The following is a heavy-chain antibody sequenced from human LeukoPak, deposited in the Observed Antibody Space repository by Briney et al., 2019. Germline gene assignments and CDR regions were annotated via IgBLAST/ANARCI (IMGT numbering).Heavy chain of an antibody. CDR2: IYYSGST. CDR1: GGSISSGGYY. Sequence: SQTLSLICTVSGGSISSGGYYWSWIRQHPGKGLEWIGYIYYSGSTYYNPSLKSRVTISVDTSKNQFSLKLSSVTAADTAVYYCALLACCGGDCYTNWFDPWGQGTLVTVSS. V-gene: IGHV4-31*03. CDR3: ALLACCGGDCYTNWFDP. D-gene: IGHD2-21*02. J-gene: IGHJ5*02.